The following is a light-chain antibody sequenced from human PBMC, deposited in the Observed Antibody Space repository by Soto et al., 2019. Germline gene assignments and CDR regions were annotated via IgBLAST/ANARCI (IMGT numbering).Light chain of an antibody. V-gene: IGLV1-40*01. J-gene: IGLJ2*01. Sequence: QSVLTQPPSVSGAPGQRVTISCTGSSSNIGAGYDVHWYQQLPGTAPKLLISGNSNRPSGVPDRFSGSKSGTSASLAITGLQAEDEAYYYCQSYDSSLSAHVVFGGGTKLTVL. CDR1: SSNIGAGYD. CDR2: GNS. CDR3: QSYDSSLSAHVV.